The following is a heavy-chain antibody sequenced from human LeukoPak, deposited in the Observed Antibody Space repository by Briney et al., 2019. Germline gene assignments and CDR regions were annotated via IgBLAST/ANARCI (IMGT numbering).Heavy chain of an antibody. CDR3: ARDRDYGGKLGY. V-gene: IGHV3-66*02. D-gene: IGHD4-23*01. CDR1: GFTFSNNY. CDR2: IYSGGNT. Sequence: GGSLRLSCAASGFTFSNNYMNWVRQAPGKGVEGVSVIYSGGNTYYADSVTGRFTISRDNSMNTLHLQMNNLRTEDTAVYYCARDRDYGGKLGYWGQGTLVTVSS. J-gene: IGHJ4*02.